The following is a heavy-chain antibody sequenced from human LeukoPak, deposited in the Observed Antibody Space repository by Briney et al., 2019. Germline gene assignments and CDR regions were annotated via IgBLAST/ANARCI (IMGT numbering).Heavy chain of an antibody. Sequence: GGSLRLSCAASGFTVSNAWMSWVRQAPGKGLEWVGRIKSKTDGGTTDYAAPVKGRFTISRDDSKNTMYLQMNSLRAEDTAVYYCARDGYCSSTSCYYFDYWGQGTLVTVSS. J-gene: IGHJ4*02. CDR3: ARDGYCSSTSCYYFDY. CDR2: IKSKTDGGTT. D-gene: IGHD2-2*01. CDR1: GFTVSNAW. V-gene: IGHV3-15*05.